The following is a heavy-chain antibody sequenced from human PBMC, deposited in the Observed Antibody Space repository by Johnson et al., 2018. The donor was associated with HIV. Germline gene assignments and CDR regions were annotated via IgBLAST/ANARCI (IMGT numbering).Heavy chain of an antibody. D-gene: IGHD2-15*01. CDR1: GFTFSSYD. J-gene: IGHJ3*02. V-gene: IGHV3-13*01. CDR3: ARRNGDIHAVDI. CDR2: IGTAGDT. Sequence: MQLVESGGGVVLPGGSLRLSCAASGFTFSSYDMHWVRQATGKGLEWVSAIGTAGDTYYPGSVKGRFTISRENAKNSLYLQMNSLRAGDTAVYYCARRNGDIHAVDIWGQGTMVTVSS.